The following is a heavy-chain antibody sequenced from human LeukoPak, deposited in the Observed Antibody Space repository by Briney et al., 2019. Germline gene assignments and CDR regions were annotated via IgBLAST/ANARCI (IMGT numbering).Heavy chain of an antibody. D-gene: IGHD2-2*01. Sequence: PGGSLRLSCAASGFTFDDYAMHWVRQAPGKGLEWVSGISWNSGSIGYEDSVNSRFTISRDNAKNSLYLQMNSLRAEDTALYYCARRRGLGYCSSTSCYAGYFDYWGQGTLVTVSS. J-gene: IGHJ4*02. V-gene: IGHV3-9*01. CDR3: ARRRGLGYCSSTSCYAGYFDY. CDR2: ISWNSGSI. CDR1: GFTFDDYA.